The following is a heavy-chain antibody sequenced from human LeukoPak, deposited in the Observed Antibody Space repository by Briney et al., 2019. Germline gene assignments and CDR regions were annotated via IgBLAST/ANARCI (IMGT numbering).Heavy chain of an antibody. V-gene: IGHV4-39*07. CDR1: GGSISSSSYY. CDR2: IYYSGST. Sequence: PSETLSLTCTVSGGSISSSSYYWGWIRQPPGKGLEWIGSIYYSGSTYYNPSLESRVTISVDTSKNQFSLKLSSVTAADTAVYYCARGNARWPFGGYMDVWGKGTTVTVSS. J-gene: IGHJ6*03. D-gene: IGHD3-10*01. CDR3: ARGNARWPFGGYMDV.